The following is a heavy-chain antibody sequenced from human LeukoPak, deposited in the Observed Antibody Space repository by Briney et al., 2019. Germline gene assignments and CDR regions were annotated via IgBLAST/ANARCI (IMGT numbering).Heavy chain of an antibody. CDR2: TYYRSEWYI. Sequence: SQTLSLTCDISGDSVSSTSAGWNWIRQSPSRGLEWLGRTYYRSEWYIDYAVSVKSRITINPDTSKNQVSLKLSSVTAADTAVYYCARVIDEWFIPDYWGQGTLVTVSS. CDR3: ARVIDEWFIPDY. J-gene: IGHJ4*02. D-gene: IGHD3-10*01. V-gene: IGHV6-1*01. CDR1: GDSVSSTSAG.